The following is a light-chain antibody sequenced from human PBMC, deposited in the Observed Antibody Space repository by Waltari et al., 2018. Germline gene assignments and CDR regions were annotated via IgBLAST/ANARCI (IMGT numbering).Light chain of an antibody. V-gene: IGKV1-33*01. CDR3: LQSDNLPLT. Sequence: DIQMTQSPSSLSASVGDRVTITCQASQDIRNYLNWYQQKSGKALKLLIYDSSNLETGVPSRFSGSGSGTDFSFTISSLQPEDIATYYCLQSDNLPLTFGGGTKVEIK. J-gene: IGKJ4*01. CDR1: QDIRNY. CDR2: DSS.